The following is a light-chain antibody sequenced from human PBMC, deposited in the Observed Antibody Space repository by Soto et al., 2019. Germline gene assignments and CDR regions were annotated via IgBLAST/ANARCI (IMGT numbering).Light chain of an antibody. V-gene: IGKV1-39*01. CDR2: ATS. J-gene: IGKJ5*01. Sequence: DIQMTQSPSSLSASAVDRVTITCRASQSISGYLNWYQQKPGKAPKLLIYATSTLESGVPSRFSGSGSGTDFTLTISSLQPEDFATYHCQQGYTTPITFGQGTRLEIK. CDR1: QSISGY. CDR3: QQGYTTPIT.